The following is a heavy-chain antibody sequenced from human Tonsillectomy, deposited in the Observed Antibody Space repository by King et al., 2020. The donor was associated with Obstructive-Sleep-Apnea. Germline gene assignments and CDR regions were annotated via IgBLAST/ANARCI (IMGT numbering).Heavy chain of an antibody. D-gene: IGHD1-14*01. J-gene: IGHJ6*02. V-gene: IGHV3-49*03. CDR1: GVTFDDYG. CDR2: IRSKAYVGAT. Sequence: VQLVESGGGLLQPGRSLRRSCKGSGVTFDDYGVSWFRLAPGKGLEGVGFIRSKAYVGATEYAASVKGRFSISREDSKTIAHLQMSSLKTEDTAGYFCTRVSPGISTDLGYDHYGMDVWGQGTTVTVSS. CDR3: TRVSPGISTDLGYDHYGMDV.